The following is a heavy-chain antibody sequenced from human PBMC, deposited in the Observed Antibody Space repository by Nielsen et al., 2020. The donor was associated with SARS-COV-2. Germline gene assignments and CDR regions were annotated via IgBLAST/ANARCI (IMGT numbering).Heavy chain of an antibody. CDR2: ISAYNGRT. CDR3: ARDAIRFYSDSSGYYDY. V-gene: IGHV1-18*04. Sequence: ASVKVSCKASGYTFSKYGISWVRQAPGQGLEWMGWISAYNGRTSYAQKLQGRGTMTIDTSTDTAWLELRSLRSDDTAVYYCARDAIRFYSDSSGYYDYWGQGTLVTVSS. J-gene: IGHJ4*02. D-gene: IGHD3-22*01. CDR1: GYTFSKYG.